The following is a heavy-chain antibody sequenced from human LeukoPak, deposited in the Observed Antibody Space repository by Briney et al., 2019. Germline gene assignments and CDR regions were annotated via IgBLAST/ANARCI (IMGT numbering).Heavy chain of an antibody. V-gene: IGHV1-69*05. J-gene: IGHJ4*02. CDR3: ESFGYDILTGRIGSIDY. D-gene: IGHD3-9*01. CDR2: IIPIFGTA. Sequence: ASVKVSCKASGGTFSSYAISWVRQAPGQGLEWMGGIIPIFGTANYAQKFQGRVTITTDESTSTAYMELSSLRSEDTAVYYCESFGYDILTGRIGSIDYWGQGTLVTVSS. CDR1: GGTFSSYA.